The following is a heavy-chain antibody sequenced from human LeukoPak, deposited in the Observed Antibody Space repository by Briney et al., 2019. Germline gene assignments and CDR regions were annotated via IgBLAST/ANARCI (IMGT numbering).Heavy chain of an antibody. Sequence: GGSLRLSCAASGFTFSSYAMSWVRQAPGKGLEWVSAISGSGGSTYYADSVKGRFTISRDNAKNSLYLQMNSLRAEDTAVYYCARDRRSVVVATTTFDYWGQGTLVTVSS. D-gene: IGHD5-12*01. V-gene: IGHV3-23*01. CDR1: GFTFSSYA. J-gene: IGHJ4*02. CDR2: ISGSGGST. CDR3: ARDRRSVVVATTTFDY.